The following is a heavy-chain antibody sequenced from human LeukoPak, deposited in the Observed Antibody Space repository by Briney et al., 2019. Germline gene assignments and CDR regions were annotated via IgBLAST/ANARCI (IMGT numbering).Heavy chain of an antibody. CDR2: ISGSGDNT. J-gene: IGHJ4*02. Sequence: GGSLRLSCAASGFTFSSYAMSWVRQAPGKGLEWVSGISGSGDNTYYADSVKGRFTISKDNSKNTLYLQMNSLRAEDSAIYYCAKASGYSGSYSFDFWGQGTLVTVSS. D-gene: IGHD6-6*01. CDR1: GFTFSSYA. CDR3: AKASGYSGSYSFDF. V-gene: IGHV3-23*01.